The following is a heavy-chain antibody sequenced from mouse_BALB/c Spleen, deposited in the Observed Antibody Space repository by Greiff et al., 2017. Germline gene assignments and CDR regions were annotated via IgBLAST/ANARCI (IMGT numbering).Heavy chain of an antibody. J-gene: IGHJ3*01. V-gene: IGHV5-6-5*01. D-gene: IGHD1-2*01. Sequence: EVKLMESGGGLVKPGGSLKLSCAASGFTFSSYAMSWVRQTPEKRLEWVASISSGGSTYYPDSVKGRFTISRDNARNILYLQMSSLRSEDTAMYYCARGSYGYAWFAYWGQGTLVTVSA. CDR3: ARGSYGYAWFAY. CDR1: GFTFSSYA. CDR2: ISSGGST.